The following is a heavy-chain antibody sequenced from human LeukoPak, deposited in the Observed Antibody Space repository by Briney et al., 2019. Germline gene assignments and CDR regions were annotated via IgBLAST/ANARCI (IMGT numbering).Heavy chain of an antibody. D-gene: IGHD2-15*01. CDR1: GFTFSSRA. J-gene: IGHJ4*02. V-gene: IGHV3-23*01. Sequence: GGSLRLSCAASGFTFSSRAMSWVRQAPGKGLEWVSSISGSGDRTYYADSVKGRLTISRDNSKKTVYVQVNSLRADDTAVYYCVRKVIVATNYFDLWGQGTLVTVSS. CDR3: VRKVIVATNYFDL. CDR2: ISGSGDRT.